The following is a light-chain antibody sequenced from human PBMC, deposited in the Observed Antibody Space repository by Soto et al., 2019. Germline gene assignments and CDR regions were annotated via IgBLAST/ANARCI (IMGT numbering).Light chain of an antibody. CDR3: SSYTSSSTLAYV. Sequence: SVLAQPASVSGSPGQSNTISCTGTSSDVGGYNYVSWYQQHPGKAPKLMIYEVSNRPSGVSNRFSGSKSGNTASLTISGLQAEDEADYYCSSYTSSSTLAYVFGTGTKVTVL. CDR2: EVS. J-gene: IGLJ1*01. V-gene: IGLV2-14*01. CDR1: SSDVGGYNY.